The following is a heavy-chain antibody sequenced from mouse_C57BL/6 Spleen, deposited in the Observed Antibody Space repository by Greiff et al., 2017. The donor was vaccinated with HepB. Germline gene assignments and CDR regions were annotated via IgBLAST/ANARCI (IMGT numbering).Heavy chain of an antibody. D-gene: IGHD4-1*01. CDR3: ATWDRVDY. CDR1: GYAFSSSW. V-gene: IGHV1-82*01. CDR2: IYPGDGDT. Sequence: QVQLKESGPELVKPGASVKISCKASGYAFSSSWMNWVKQRPGKGLEWIGRIYPGDGDTNYNGKFKGKATLTADKSSSTAYMQLSSLTSEDSAVYFCATWDRVDYWGQGTTLTVSS. J-gene: IGHJ2*01.